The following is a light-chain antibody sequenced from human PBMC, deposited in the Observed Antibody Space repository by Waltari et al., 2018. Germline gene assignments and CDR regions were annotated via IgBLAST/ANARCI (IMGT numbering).Light chain of an antibody. CDR3: QQYGSSPLT. J-gene: IGKJ4*01. CDR1: ENIRSGY. V-gene: IGKV3-20*01. Sequence: CRASENIRSGYLAWYQQKPGQAPRLLIFGASSRASGVPDRFSGSGSGTGFVLTISRLDPEDCAVYYCQQYGSSPLTFGGGTKVEIK. CDR2: GAS.